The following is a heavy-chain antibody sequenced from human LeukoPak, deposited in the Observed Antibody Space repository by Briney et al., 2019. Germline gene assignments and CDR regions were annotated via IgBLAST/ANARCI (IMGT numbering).Heavy chain of an antibody. CDR1: GGSISSSSYY. D-gene: IGHD2-15*01. J-gene: IGHJ5*02. V-gene: IGHV4-39*07. Sequence: SETLSLTCTVSGGSISSSSYYWGWIRQSPGKGLEWIGNIYYSGSTYYNPSLKSRVTISVDTSKNQFSLKRSSVTAADTAVYYCARVVVPGWFDPWGQGNLVTVSS. CDR3: ARVVVPGWFDP. CDR2: IYYSGST.